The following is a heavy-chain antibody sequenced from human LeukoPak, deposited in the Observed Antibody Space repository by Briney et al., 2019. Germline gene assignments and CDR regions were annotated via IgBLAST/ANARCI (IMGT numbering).Heavy chain of an antibody. Sequence: SETLSLTCAVYGGSFSGYYWSWIRQPPGQGLEWVGETNHSGSTNYNPSLKSRVTISVDTSKNQFSLKLSSVTAADTAVYYCARREVVTDYWGQGTLVTVSS. CDR2: TNHSGST. V-gene: IGHV4-34*01. CDR1: GGSFSGYY. D-gene: IGHD5-24*01. CDR3: ARREVVTDY. J-gene: IGHJ4*02.